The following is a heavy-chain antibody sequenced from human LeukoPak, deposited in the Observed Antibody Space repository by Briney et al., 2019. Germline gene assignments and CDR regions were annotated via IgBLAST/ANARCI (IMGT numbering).Heavy chain of an antibody. D-gene: IGHD2-8*01. J-gene: IGHJ4*02. CDR3: ARDFVEVYALYYFDY. CDR2: ISSSSSYI. CDR1: GFTFSSYS. Sequence: AGGSLRLSCAASGFTFSSYSMNWVRQAPGKGLEWVSSISSSSSYIYYADSVKGRFTISRDNAKNSLYLQMNSLRAEDTAVYYCARDFVEVYALYYFDYWGQGTLVTVSS. V-gene: IGHV3-21*01.